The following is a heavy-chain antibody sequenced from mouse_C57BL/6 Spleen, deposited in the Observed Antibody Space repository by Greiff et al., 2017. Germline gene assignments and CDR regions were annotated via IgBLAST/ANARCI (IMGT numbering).Heavy chain of an antibody. D-gene: IGHD1-1*01. CDR3: ARDYYGSSDVRYYAMDY. J-gene: IGHJ4*01. V-gene: IGHV1-64*01. CDR1: GYTFTSYW. Sequence: QVQLKQPGAELVKPGASVKLSCKASGYTFTSYWMHWVKQRPGQGLEWIGMIHPNSGSTNYNEKFKSKATLTVDNSSSTAYMQLSSLTSEDSAVYYCARDYYGSSDVRYYAMDYWGQGTSVTVSS. CDR2: IHPNSGST.